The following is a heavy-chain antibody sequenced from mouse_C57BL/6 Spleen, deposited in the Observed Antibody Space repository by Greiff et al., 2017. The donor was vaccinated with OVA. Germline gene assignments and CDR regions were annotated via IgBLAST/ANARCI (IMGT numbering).Heavy chain of an antibody. Sequence: VQLQQSGPGLVKPSQSLSLTCSVTGYSITSGYYWNWIRQFPGNKLEWMGYISYDGSNNYNPSLKNRISITRDTSKNQFFLKLNSVTTEDTATYYCARGLGGMDYWGQGTSVTVSS. CDR2: ISYDGSN. V-gene: IGHV3-6*01. CDR3: ARGLGGMDY. D-gene: IGHD4-1*01. CDR1: GYSITSGYY. J-gene: IGHJ4*01.